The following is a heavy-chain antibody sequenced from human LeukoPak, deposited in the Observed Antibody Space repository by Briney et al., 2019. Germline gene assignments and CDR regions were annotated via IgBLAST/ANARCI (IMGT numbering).Heavy chain of an antibody. Sequence: SETLSLTCTVSGGSISSYYWSWIRQPPGKGLEWIGYIYYSGSTNYNPSLKSRVTISVDKSKNQFSLKLSSVTAADTAVYYCARGRAYYDILTGYYMHDAFDIWGQGTMVTLSS. CDR2: IYYSGST. V-gene: IGHV4-59*01. J-gene: IGHJ3*02. CDR1: GGSISSYY. D-gene: IGHD3-9*01. CDR3: ARGRAYYDILTGYYMHDAFDI.